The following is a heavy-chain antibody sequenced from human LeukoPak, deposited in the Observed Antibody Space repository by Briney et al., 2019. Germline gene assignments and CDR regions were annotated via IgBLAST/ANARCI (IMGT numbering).Heavy chain of an antibody. CDR2: IYHRGST. Sequence: DPSETLSLTCTVPGYSISSGYHSGWIRQPPGKGLEWIGSIYHRGSTYYNPSLKSRVTISVDTSKNQFSLKLSSVTAADTAVYYCARVVQSTDSSGFYRPEYFQHWGQGTLVTVSS. CDR1: GYSISSGYH. J-gene: IGHJ1*01. V-gene: IGHV4-38-2*02. CDR3: ARVVQSTDSSGFYRPEYFQH. D-gene: IGHD3-22*01.